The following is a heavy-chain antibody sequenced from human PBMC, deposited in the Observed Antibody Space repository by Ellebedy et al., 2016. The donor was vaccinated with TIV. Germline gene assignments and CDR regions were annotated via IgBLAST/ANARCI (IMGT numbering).Heavy chain of an antibody. CDR2: ISQSGGDT. Sequence: PGGSLRLSCAASGFPFSNYAMAWVRQAPGKGLEWVSAISQSGGDTYYADSVKSRFTISRDNSQSTLYLQMDSLRADDTAVYYCAKPPELWLIHTGLVSWGQGTLVTVSS. J-gene: IGHJ4*02. CDR3: AKPPELWLIHTGLVS. D-gene: IGHD6-19*01. CDR1: GFPFSNYA. V-gene: IGHV3-23*01.